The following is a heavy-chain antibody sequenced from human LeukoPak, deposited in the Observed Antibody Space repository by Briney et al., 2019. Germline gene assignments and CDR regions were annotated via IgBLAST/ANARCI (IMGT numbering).Heavy chain of an antibody. Sequence: SQTLSLTCAMSGDSVSGNSAVAWNWLRQFPSRGLEWLGRTYYRSKSNNDYAVSVKSRITINPDTSKNQFSLHLNSVTPEDTAVYYCARGRNSGFDYWGQGTLVTVSS. CDR1: GDSVSGNSAVA. CDR3: ARGRNSGFDY. V-gene: IGHV6-1*01. CDR2: TYYRSKSNN. J-gene: IGHJ4*02. D-gene: IGHD2/OR15-2a*01.